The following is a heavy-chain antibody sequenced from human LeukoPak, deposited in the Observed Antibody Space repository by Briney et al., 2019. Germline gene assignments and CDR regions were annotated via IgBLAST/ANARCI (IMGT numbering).Heavy chain of an antibody. J-gene: IGHJ5*02. D-gene: IGHD1-26*01. Sequence: SETLSLTCAVYGGSFSGYYWSWIRQPPGKGLEWIGEINHSGSTNYNPSLKSRVTISVDTSKNQFSLKLSSVTAMDTAVYYCARKQGAGATVWFDPWGQGTLVTVSS. CDR1: GGSFSGYY. CDR2: INHSGST. V-gene: IGHV4-34*01. CDR3: ARKQGAGATVWFDP.